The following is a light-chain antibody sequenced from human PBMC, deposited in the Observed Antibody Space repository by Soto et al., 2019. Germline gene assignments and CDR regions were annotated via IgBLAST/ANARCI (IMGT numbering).Light chain of an antibody. Sequence: EIVLTQSPGTLSLSPGDRATLSCRASQSIRDNYLAWYQKKPGQAPGLLIYRASNRATGIPDRFSGSASGTDFTLTSSRLEPEDVVVYYYQQYGGSPVTFGQGTRLEIK. J-gene: IGKJ5*01. CDR1: QSIRDNY. V-gene: IGKV3-20*01. CDR3: QQYGGSPVT. CDR2: RAS.